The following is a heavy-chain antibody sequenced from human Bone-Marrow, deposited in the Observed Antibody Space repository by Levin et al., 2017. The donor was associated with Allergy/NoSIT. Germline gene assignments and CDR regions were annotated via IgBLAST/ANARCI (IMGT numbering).Heavy chain of an antibody. CDR3: TTRSH. CDR2: IKGKTDGWTT. CDR1: GFTFGNAW. V-gene: IGHV3-15*01. J-gene: IGHJ4*02. Sequence: ETLSLTCVASGFTFGNAWMNWVRQAPGKGLQWVGRIKGKTDGWTTDYAAPVKGRFTISRDDSKKTLYLQMNSLKTEDTAIYYCTTRSHWGQGTLVTVFS.